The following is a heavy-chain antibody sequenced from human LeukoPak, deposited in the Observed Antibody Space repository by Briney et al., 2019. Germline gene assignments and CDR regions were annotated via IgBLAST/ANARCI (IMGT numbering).Heavy chain of an antibody. CDR3: ARSIAAAGYLHYYYYYMDV. D-gene: IGHD6-13*01. CDR1: GFTFSDYY. Sequence: IPGGSLRLSCAASGFTFSDYYMSWIRQAPGKGLEWVSYISSSGSTIYYADSVKGRFTISRDNAKNSLYLQMNSLRAEGTAVYYCARSIAAAGYLHYYYYYMDVWGKGTTVTVSS. V-gene: IGHV3-11*01. J-gene: IGHJ6*03. CDR2: ISSSGSTI.